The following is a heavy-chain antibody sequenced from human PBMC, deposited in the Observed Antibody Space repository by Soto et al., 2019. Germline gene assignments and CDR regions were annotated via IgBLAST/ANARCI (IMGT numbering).Heavy chain of an antibody. J-gene: IGHJ4*02. CDR3: AGEGYCSGGSCYDVFDY. D-gene: IGHD2-15*01. Sequence: HPGGSLRLSCAASGFTFSSYWMSWVRQAPGKGLEWVANIKQDGSEKYYVDSVKGRFTISRDNAKNSLYLQMNSLRAEDTAVYYCAGEGYCSGGSCYDVFDYWGQGTLVTVSS. CDR1: GFTFSSYW. V-gene: IGHV3-7*01. CDR2: IKQDGSEK.